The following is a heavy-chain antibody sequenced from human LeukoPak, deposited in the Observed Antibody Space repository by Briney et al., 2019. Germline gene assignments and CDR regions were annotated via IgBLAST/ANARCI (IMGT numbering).Heavy chain of an antibody. V-gene: IGHV4-39*07. CDR2: IYYSGSA. J-gene: IGHJ4*02. D-gene: IGHD3-22*01. CDR1: GGSISSSSYY. Sequence: SETLSLTCTVSGGSISSSSYYWGWIRQPPGKGLEWIGSIYYSGSAYYNPSLTGRVTISIDTSKKQFSLRLSSVTAADTAVYYCARENYYNTSGVTDYWGQGTLVTVSS. CDR3: ARENYYNTSGVTDY.